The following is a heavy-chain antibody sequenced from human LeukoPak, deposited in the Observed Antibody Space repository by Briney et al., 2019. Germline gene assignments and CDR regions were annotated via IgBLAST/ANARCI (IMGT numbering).Heavy chain of an antibody. J-gene: IGHJ5*02. Sequence: GGSLRLXCAASGFTFPSYGMHWVRQAPGKGLEWVAFIRYDGSNKYYADSVQGRFTISRDNSQHTLYLPMNSLRAEDTAVYYCAKEDWFDPWGQGTLVTVSS. V-gene: IGHV3-30*02. CDR1: GFTFPSYG. CDR2: IRYDGSNK. CDR3: AKEDWFDP.